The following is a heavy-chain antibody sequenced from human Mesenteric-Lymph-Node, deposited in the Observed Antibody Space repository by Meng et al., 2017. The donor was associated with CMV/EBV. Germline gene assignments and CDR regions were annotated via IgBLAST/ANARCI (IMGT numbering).Heavy chain of an antibody. CDR1: GFTFSSNW. CDR2: IKEDGSDK. CDR3: AGQTRYYYYGMDV. J-gene: IGHJ6*02. V-gene: IGHV3-7*01. Sequence: LTGAASGFTFSSNWLTWVRQAPGKGLEWVANIKEDGSDKYYVDSVKGRFTISRDNAKNSLYLQMNSLRAEDTAVYYCAGQTRYYYYGMDVWGQGTTVTVSS. D-gene: IGHD4-11*01.